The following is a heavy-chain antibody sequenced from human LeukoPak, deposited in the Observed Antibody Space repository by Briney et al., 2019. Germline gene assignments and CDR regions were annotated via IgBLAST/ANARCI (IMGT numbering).Heavy chain of an antibody. V-gene: IGHV3-74*01. J-gene: IGHJ4*02. CDR2: IKDGGTTT. Sequence: GGSLRLSCAACGFPFSTYWIHRVPQVPGKGLVWVARIKDGGTTTDYADSVKGRFTISRDDAKNTLYLHMNSLRVEDTAVYYCTTIRPGYWGQGTLVTVSP. CDR1: GFPFSTYW. D-gene: IGHD1-26*01. CDR3: TTIRPGY.